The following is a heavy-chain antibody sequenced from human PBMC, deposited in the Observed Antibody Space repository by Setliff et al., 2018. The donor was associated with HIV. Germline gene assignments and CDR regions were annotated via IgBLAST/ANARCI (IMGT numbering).Heavy chain of an antibody. CDR2: IIPMFGTS. V-gene: IGHV1-69*06. D-gene: IGHD3-10*01. CDR3: ARVFYYSAGSYSLDY. J-gene: IGHJ4*01. Sequence: SVKVSCKASGVTFTTDPFTWVRQAPGQGLEWMGRIIPMFGTSTYAQKFEGRVTITADKSTSTAYMEVNSLRFEDTAMYYCARVFYYSAGSYSLDYWGQETLVTVSS. CDR1: GVTFTTDP.